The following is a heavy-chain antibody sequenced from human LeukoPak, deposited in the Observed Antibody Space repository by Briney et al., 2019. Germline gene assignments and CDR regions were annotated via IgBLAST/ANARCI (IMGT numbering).Heavy chain of an antibody. V-gene: IGHV3-48*03. J-gene: IGHJ4*02. CDR3: ARDLWYYYDSSGYYPGDY. CDR2: ISSSGSTI. Sequence: GGSLRLSCAASGFTFSSYEMNWVRQAPGKGLEWVSYISSSGSTIYYADSVKGRFTISRDNAKNSLYLQMNSLRAEDTAVYYCARDLWYYYDSSGYYPGDYWGQGTLVTVSS. CDR1: GFTFSSYE. D-gene: IGHD3-22*01.